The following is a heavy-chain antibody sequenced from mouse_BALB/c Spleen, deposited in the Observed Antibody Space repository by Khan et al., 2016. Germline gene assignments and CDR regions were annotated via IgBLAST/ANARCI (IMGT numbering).Heavy chain of an antibody. V-gene: IGHV9-2-1*01. CDR2: INTETGEP. Sequence: QIQLVQSGPELKKPGETVKISCKASGYTFTDYSMHWVKQAPGKGLKWMGWINTETGEPTYADDFKGRFAFSLETSASTAYLQINNLKNEDTATYFCASPPYDAMDYWSQGTSVTVCS. CDR1: GYTFTDYS. J-gene: IGHJ4*01. CDR3: ASPPYDAMDY.